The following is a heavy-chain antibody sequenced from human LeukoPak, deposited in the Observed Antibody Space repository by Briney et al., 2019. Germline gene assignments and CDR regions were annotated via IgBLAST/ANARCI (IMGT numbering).Heavy chain of an antibody. V-gene: IGHV4-39*01. D-gene: IGHD5-12*01. J-gene: IGHJ4*02. Sequence: SETLSLTCTVSGGSISSSSYYWGWIRQPPGKGLEWIGSIYYSGSTYYNPSLKSRVTISVDTSKNQFSLKLSSVTAADTAVYYCASQGGSVLHYSDYWGQGTLVTVSS. CDR1: GGSISSSSYY. CDR3: ASQGGSVLHYSDY. CDR2: IYYSGST.